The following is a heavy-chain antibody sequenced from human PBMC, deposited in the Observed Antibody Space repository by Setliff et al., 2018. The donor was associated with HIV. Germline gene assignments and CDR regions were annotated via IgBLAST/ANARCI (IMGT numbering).Heavy chain of an antibody. V-gene: IGHV3-21*01. D-gene: IGHD3-3*01. CDR1: GFTFTDYS. CDR2: IDGRGGYI. CDR3: ARSWSSLWAIDN. J-gene: IGHJ4*02. Sequence: GGSLRLSCEASGFTFTDYSMNWVRQAPGKGLEWVSSIDGRGGYIHYADSVKGRFTISRDNAQNSVTLQMNRLRPDDTALYYCARSWSSLWAIDNWGQGTLVTVSS.